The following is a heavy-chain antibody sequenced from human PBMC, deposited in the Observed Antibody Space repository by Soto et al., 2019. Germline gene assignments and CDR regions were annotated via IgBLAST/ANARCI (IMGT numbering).Heavy chain of an antibody. V-gene: IGHV3-23*01. J-gene: IGHJ5*02. D-gene: IGHD3-3*02. Sequence: TGGSLRDWSAAVGVTCSNFGMSWVLQATGKGLEWVSAINGGGISTYYADSVKGRFTISRDQSKNTIYLQMDSLRVEDTALYYCSIEPYLEWFLSGGGEESWGQGTLVTVSS. CDR2: INGGGIST. CDR3: SIEPYLEWFLSGGGEES. CDR1: GVTCSNFG.